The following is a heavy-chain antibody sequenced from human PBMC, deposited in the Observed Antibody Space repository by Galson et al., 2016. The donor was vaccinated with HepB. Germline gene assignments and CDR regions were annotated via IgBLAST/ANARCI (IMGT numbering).Heavy chain of an antibody. CDR2: INAGNGDT. V-gene: IGHV1-3*01. CDR1: GNTFTNYA. J-gene: IGHJ6*02. Sequence: SVKVSCKAYGNTFTNYAMHWVRQAPGQRLEWMGWINAGNGDTKYSQKFQDRVTITRDTSASIAYMELSSLRSEDTAVYYCAEGKIPTVVSPQLDYGMDVWGQGTTVTVSS. D-gene: IGHD4-11*01. CDR3: AEGKIPTVVSPQLDYGMDV.